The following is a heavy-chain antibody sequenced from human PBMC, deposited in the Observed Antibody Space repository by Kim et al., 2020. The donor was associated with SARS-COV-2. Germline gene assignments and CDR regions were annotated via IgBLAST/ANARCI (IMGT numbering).Heavy chain of an antibody. CDR1: GFTFSSYG. CDR2: ISYDGSNK. CDR3: AKEGCSSTSCYTHGMDV. D-gene: IGHD2-2*02. V-gene: IGHV3-30*18. Sequence: GGSLRLSCAASGFTFSSYGMHWVRQAPGKGLEWVAVISYDGSNKYYADSVKGRFTISRDNSKNTLYLQMNSLRAEDTAVYYCAKEGCSSTSCYTHGMDVWGQGTTVTVSS. J-gene: IGHJ6*02.